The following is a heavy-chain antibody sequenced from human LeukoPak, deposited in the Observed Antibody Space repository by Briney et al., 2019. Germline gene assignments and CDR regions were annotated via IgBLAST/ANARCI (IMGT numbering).Heavy chain of an antibody. D-gene: IGHD4-17*01. Sequence: ASVKVSCKASGYTFTSYDINWARQATGQGLEWMGWMNPNSGNTGYAQKFQGRVTMTRNTSISTAYMELSSLRSEDTAVYYCARVSVPWAEFYGFTVTATPGGFDPWGQGTLVTVSS. J-gene: IGHJ5*02. CDR1: GYTFTSYD. V-gene: IGHV1-8*01. CDR3: ARVSVPWAEFYGFTVTATPGGFDP. CDR2: MNPNSGNT.